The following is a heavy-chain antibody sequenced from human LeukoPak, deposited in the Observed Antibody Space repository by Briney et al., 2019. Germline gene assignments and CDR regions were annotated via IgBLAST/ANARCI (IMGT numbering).Heavy chain of an antibody. V-gene: IGHV1-69*06. CDR2: IIPIFGTA. CDR3: ASGYDFWSGYYRSYYYYMDV. J-gene: IGHJ6*03. CDR1: GGTFSSYA. D-gene: IGHD3-3*01. Sequence: EASVKVSCKASGGTFSSYAISWVRQAPGQGLEWMGGIIPIFGTANYAQKFQGRVTITADKSTSTAYMELSSLRSEDTAVYYCASGYDFWSGYYRSYYYYMDVWGKGTTVTVSS.